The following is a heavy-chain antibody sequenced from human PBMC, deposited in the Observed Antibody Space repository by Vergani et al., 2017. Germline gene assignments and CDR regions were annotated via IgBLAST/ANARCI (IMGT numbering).Heavy chain of an antibody. CDR1: GGSISSYY. CDR3: ARANYDFWSGYYRAGNWFDP. V-gene: IGHV4-59*01. CDR2: IYYSGST. D-gene: IGHD3-3*01. Sequence: QVQLQESGPGLVKPSETLSLTCTVSGGSISSYYWSWIRQPPGKGLEWIGYIYYSGSTNYNPSLKSRVTISVDTSKNQFSLKLSSVTAADTAVYYCARANYDFWSGYYRAGNWFDPWGQGTLVTVSS. J-gene: IGHJ5*02.